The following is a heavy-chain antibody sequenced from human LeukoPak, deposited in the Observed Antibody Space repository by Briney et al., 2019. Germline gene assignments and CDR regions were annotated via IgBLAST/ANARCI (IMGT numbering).Heavy chain of an antibody. CDR1: GFIFSSYW. D-gene: IGHD6-19*01. CDR3: ARDAAAVAGTHYFDY. V-gene: IGHV3-7*01. Sequence: PGGSLRLSCAASGFIFSSYWMSWVRQAPGKGLEWVANIKQDGSEKYYVDSVKGRFTISRDNAKNSLYLQMNSLRAEDTAVYYCARDAAAVAGTHYFDYWGQGTLVTVSS. J-gene: IGHJ4*02. CDR2: IKQDGSEK.